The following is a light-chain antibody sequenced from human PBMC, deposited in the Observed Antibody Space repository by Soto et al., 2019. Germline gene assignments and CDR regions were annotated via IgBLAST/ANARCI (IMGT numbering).Light chain of an antibody. J-gene: IGLJ1*01. CDR1: SSDIGGYNY. V-gene: IGLV2-8*01. Sequence: QSVLTQPPSASGSPGQSVTISRTGTSSDIGGYNYVPWYQQHPGKAPKPMIYEVSKRPSGVPDRFSVSKSGNTASLTVSGLQAEYGADYYGSSYAGICTPGGFGTGSKVTVL. CDR3: SSYAGICTPGG. CDR2: EVS.